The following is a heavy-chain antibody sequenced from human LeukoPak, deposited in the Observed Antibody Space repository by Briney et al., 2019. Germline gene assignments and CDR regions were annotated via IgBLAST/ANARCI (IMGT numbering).Heavy chain of an antibody. CDR3: ARALYYFDY. V-gene: IGHV4-39*07. Sequence: PSETLSLTCTVSGGSISSSSYYWGWIRQPPGKGLERIGSIYYSGSTYYNPSLKSRVTISVDTSKNQFSLKLSSVTAADTAVYYCARALYYFDYWGQGTLVTVSS. CDR1: GGSISSSSYY. J-gene: IGHJ4*02. CDR2: IYYSGST.